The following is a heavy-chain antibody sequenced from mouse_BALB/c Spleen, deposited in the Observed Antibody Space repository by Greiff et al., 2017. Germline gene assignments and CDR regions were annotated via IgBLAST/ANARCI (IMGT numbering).Heavy chain of an antibody. CDR2: IRLKSDNYAT. CDR3: TVLGRDY. CDR1: GFTFSSYW. V-gene: IGHV6-3*01. Sequence: EVHLVESGGGLVQPGGSMKLSCVASGFTFSSYWMSWVRQSPEKGLEWVAEIRLKSDNYATHYAESVKGKFTISRDDSKSRLYLQMNSLRAEDTGIYYCTVLGRDYWGQGTTLTVSS. J-gene: IGHJ2*01. D-gene: IGHD4-1*01.